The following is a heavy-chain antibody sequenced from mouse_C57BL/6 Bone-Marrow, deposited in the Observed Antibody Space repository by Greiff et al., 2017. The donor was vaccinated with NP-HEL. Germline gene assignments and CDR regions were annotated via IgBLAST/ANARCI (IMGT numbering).Heavy chain of an antibody. Sequence: QVQLQQSGAELVKPGASVKISCKASGYAFSSYWMNWVKQRPGKGLEWIGQIYPGDGDTNYNGKFKGKATLTADESSSTAYMQLSSLTSEDSAVYFCAIDYYGSSYLAYWGQGTLVTVSA. CDR1: GYAFSSYW. V-gene: IGHV1-80*01. J-gene: IGHJ3*01. CDR2: IYPGDGDT. CDR3: AIDYYGSSYLAY. D-gene: IGHD1-1*01.